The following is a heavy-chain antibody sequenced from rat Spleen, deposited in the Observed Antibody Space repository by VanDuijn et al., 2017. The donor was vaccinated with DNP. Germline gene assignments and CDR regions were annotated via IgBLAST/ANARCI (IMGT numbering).Heavy chain of an antibody. D-gene: IGHD1-6*01. CDR1: GFIFSNYD. Sequence: EVQLVESGGGPVQPGRSLKLSCVASGFIFSNYDMAWVRQAPTKGLEWVASISYDGSSTYYRDSVKGRFTISRDNAKSTLYLQMDSLRSEDTATYYCTTMYTTDYWHFDYWGQGVMVTVSS. CDR3: TTMYTTDYWHFDY. CDR2: ISYDGSST. J-gene: IGHJ2*01. V-gene: IGHV5-20*01.